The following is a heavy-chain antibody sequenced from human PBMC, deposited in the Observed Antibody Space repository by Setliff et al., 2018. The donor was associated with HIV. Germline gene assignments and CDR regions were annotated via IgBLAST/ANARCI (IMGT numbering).Heavy chain of an antibody. V-gene: IGHV3-53*01. D-gene: IGHD6-13*01. CDR1: GFSVSSNY. CDR3: VRDAQQLVLDS. J-gene: IGHJ4*02. Sequence: GGSLRLSCDASGFSVSSNYMTWVRQAPGKGLEWVSVIYSDGRTFYADSVKGRFTISRDNAKKSLYLLMKSLRVEDTAVYYCVRDAQQLVLDSWGQGTLVTVSS. CDR2: IYSDGRT.